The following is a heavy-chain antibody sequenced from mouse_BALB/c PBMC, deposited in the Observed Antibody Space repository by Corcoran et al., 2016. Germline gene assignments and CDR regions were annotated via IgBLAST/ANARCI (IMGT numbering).Heavy chain of an antibody. Sequence: EVQLQQSGAELVKPGASVKLSCTASGFNIKDTYMNWVKQRPEQGLEGIGRIDPANGNTKYDPKFQGKATITADTSSNTAYLQLSSMTSEDTAVYYCARSRNFDYWGQGTTLTVSS. CDR1: GFNIKDTY. J-gene: IGHJ2*01. CDR2: IDPANGNT. CDR3: ARSRNFDY. V-gene: IGHV14-3*02.